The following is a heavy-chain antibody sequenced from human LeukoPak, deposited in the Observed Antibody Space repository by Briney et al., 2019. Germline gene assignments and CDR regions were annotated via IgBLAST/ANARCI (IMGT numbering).Heavy chain of an antibody. CDR3: ARAAGIVGATHP. CDR1: GYTFTSYD. Sequence: ASVKVSCKASGYTFTSYDINWVRQATGQGLEWMGWMNPNSGNTGYAQKFQGRVTITRNTSISTAYMELSSLRAEDTAVYYCARAAGIVGATHPWGQGTLVTVSS. J-gene: IGHJ5*02. CDR2: MNPNSGNT. D-gene: IGHD1-26*01. V-gene: IGHV1-8*03.